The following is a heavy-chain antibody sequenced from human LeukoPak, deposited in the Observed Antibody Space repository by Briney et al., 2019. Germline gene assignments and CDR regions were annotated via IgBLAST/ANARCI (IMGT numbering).Heavy chain of an antibody. Sequence: PGGSLRLSCAASGFTFSSYWMHWVRQAPGKGLVWVSRINSDGSTTSYADSVKGRFTISRDSAKNTLYLQMNSLRAEDSAMYFCARDYYYYYLGVWGKGTTVTVSS. CDR1: GFTFSSYW. CDR2: INSDGSTT. V-gene: IGHV3-74*01. CDR3: ARDYYYYYLGV. J-gene: IGHJ6*03.